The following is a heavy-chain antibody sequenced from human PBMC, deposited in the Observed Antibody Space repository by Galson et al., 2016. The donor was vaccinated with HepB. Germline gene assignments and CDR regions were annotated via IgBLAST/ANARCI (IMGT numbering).Heavy chain of an antibody. CDR2: IYYSGST. CDR3: ARSTGYSSGWSIYWYFDL. Sequence: ETLSLTCALSGGSISITNWWSWVRQPPGKGLEWIGEIYYSGSTYYNPSPKSRVTISVDKSKNQFSLRLSSVTAADTAVYYCARSTGYSSGWSIYWYFDLWGRGTLVTVSS. D-gene: IGHD6-19*01. J-gene: IGHJ2*01. CDR1: GGSISITNW. V-gene: IGHV4-4*02.